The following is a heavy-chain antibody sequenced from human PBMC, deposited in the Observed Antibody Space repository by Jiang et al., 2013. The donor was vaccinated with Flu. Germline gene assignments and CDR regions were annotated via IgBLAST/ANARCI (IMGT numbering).Heavy chain of an antibody. CDR2: IYYSGST. CDR1: GGSISSTSYC. Sequence: SGSGLVKPSETLSLTCTVSGGSISSTSYCWGWIRQPPGKGLEWIGSIYYSGSTYYNPSLKSRLTISVDTSKNQFSLKLSSVTAADTAVYYCARTPIYTSVYQNAFDYWGQGTLV. V-gene: IGHV4-39*01. D-gene: IGHD3-22*01. J-gene: IGHJ4*02. CDR3: ARTPIYTSVYQNAFDY.